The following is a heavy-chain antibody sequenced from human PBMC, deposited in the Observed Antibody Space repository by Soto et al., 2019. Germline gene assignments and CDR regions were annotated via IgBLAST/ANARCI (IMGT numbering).Heavy chain of an antibody. V-gene: IGHV4-34*01. D-gene: IGHD2-15*01. CDR1: GGSFSGYY. J-gene: IGHJ5*02. Sequence: SETLSLTCAVYGGSFSGYYWSWIRQPPGKGLEWIGEINHSGSTNYNPSLKSRVTISVDTSKNQFSLKLSSVTAADTAVYYCARSPNSMVVAATPGSWFDPWGQGTLVTVSS. CDR2: INHSGST. CDR3: ARSPNSMVVAATPGSWFDP.